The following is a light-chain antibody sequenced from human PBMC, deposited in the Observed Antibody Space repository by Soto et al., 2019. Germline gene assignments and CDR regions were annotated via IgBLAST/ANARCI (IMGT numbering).Light chain of an antibody. CDR3: QQYYSFPLT. CDR2: AAS. V-gene: IGKV1-9*01. Sequence: IPLTQSPSSLSASVGDRVTITCRASQGISSYLAWYQQKPGKAPELLIYAASTLQSGVPSRFSGSGSGTDFTLTISCLQSEDFATYYRQQYYSFPLTFGQGTKVDIK. J-gene: IGKJ1*01. CDR1: QGISSY.